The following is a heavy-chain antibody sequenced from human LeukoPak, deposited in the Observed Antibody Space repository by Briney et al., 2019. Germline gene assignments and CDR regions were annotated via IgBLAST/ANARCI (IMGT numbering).Heavy chain of an antibody. J-gene: IGHJ4*02. Sequence: GGSLRLSCAASGFTFSNYWVHWVRQDPGKGLVWVSRINPDGSRTDYADSVKGRFTISRDNAKNTLYLQMNSLRAEDTAVYFCARDLRGKSDYWGQGTLVTVSS. V-gene: IGHV3-74*01. CDR1: GFTFSNYW. CDR2: INPDGSRT. CDR3: ARDLRGKSDY. D-gene: IGHD4-23*01.